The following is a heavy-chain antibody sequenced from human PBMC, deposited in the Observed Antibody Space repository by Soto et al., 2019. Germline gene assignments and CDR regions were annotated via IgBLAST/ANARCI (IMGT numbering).Heavy chain of an antibody. CDR2: ISGSGGST. J-gene: IGHJ6*02. CDR3: AKGLGYSYGLYYYGMDV. V-gene: IGHV3-23*01. CDR1: GFTFSSYA. D-gene: IGHD5-18*01. Sequence: VGSLRLSCAASGFTFSSYAMSWVRQAPGKGLEWVSAISGSGGSTYYADSVKGRFTISRDNSKNTPYLQMNSLRAEDTAVYYCAKGLGYSYGLYYYGMDVWGQGTTVTVSS.